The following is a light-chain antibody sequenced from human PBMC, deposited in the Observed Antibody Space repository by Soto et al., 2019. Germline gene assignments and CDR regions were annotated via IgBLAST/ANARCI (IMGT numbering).Light chain of an antibody. CDR1: NVGRKS. CDR2: VDS. Sequence: SYELTQPPSVSVAPGQTARITCGGNNVGRKSVDWYQQKPGQVPVLVVYVDSDRPSGIPDRFSGSNSGNTATLTISRVEAGDEADFYCQVWDSPSGHYVFGTGTKVTVL. V-gene: IGLV3-21*02. J-gene: IGLJ1*01. CDR3: QVWDSPSGHYV.